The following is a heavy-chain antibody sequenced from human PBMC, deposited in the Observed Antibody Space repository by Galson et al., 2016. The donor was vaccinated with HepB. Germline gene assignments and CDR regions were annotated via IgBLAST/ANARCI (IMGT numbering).Heavy chain of an antibody. Sequence: SVKVSCKASGDTFRNYAINWVRQAPGQGLEWMGGIIPLFRTPKYAQRLQGRVSITADESTSTAYMELSSLTSEDTAVYYCARPHNSNWYFDYWGQGTLVTVSS. CDR3: ARPHNSNWYFDY. V-gene: IGHV1-69*13. J-gene: IGHJ4*02. D-gene: IGHD6-13*01. CDR2: IIPLFRTP. CDR1: GDTFRNYA.